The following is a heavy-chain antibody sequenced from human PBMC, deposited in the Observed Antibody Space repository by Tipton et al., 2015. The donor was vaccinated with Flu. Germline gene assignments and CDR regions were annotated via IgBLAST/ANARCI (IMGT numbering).Heavy chain of an antibody. CDR1: GASFTTRTYH. V-gene: IGHV4-39*01. CDR2: LDYSGDT. CDR3: ARQGLAVRDSGSYYGFDP. Sequence: GLVKPSETLSLTCTVSGASFTTRTYHWVWIRQPPGKGLEWIGSLDYSGDTYYNPSLKSRVIISGDTSSNQLSLKLTSVTAADTAVYYCARQGLAVRDSGSYYGFDPWGQGTLVTVSS. D-gene: IGHD3-10*01. J-gene: IGHJ5*02.